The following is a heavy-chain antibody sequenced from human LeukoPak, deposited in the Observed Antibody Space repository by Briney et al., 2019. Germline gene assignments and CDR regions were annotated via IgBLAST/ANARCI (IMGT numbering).Heavy chain of an antibody. CDR1: GGSISSGSYY. CDR3: ARDPQGATHFDY. CDR2: IYTSGST. V-gene: IGHV4-61*02. D-gene: IGHD1-26*01. J-gene: IGHJ4*02. Sequence: KASQTLSLTCTVSGGSISSGSYYWSWIRQPAGKGLVWIGRIYTSGSTNYNPSLKSRVTISVDTSKNQFSLKLSSVTAADTAVYYCARDPQGATHFDYWGQGTLVTVSS.